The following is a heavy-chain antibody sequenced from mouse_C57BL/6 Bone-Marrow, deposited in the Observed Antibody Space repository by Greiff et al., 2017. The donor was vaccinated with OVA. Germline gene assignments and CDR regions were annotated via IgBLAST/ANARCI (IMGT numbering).Heavy chain of an antibody. J-gene: IGHJ2*01. CDR1: GYTFTEYT. Sequence: VMLVESGAELVKPGASVKLSCKASGYTFTEYTIHWVKQRSGQGLGWIGWFYPGSGSIKYNEKFKDKATLTADKSSSTVYMELSRLTSEDSAVYFCARHEDGRLSFDYWGQGTTLTVSS. CDR2: FYPGSGSI. V-gene: IGHV1-62-2*01. CDR3: ARHEDGRLSFDY.